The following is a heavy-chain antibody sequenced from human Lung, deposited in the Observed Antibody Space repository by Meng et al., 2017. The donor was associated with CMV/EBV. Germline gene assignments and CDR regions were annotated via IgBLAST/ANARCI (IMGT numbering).Heavy chain of an antibody. J-gene: IGHJ4*02. Sequence: ELETLGSWLKVSGESVRYSCKASGNTFTSYAMHWVLQAPGQGIEWMGCINNNTENPTYAQGFTGRFVFSLDTSVSTAYLQISSLKAADTAVYYCARGVVGATSGDYWGQGTLVTVSS. D-gene: IGHD1-26*01. V-gene: IGHV7-4-1*02. CDR3: ARGVVGATSGDY. CDR2: INNNTENP. CDR1: GNTFTSYA.